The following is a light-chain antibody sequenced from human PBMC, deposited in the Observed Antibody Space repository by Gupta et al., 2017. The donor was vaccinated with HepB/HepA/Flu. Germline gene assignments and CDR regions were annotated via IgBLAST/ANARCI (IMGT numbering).Light chain of an antibody. V-gene: IGLV3-21*04. CDR3: QVEDSSSDHVV. CDR1: NFGSKS. CDR2: YDS. J-gene: IGLJ2*01. Sequence: SSVLTHPPSVSVAPGNTARLTRGGSNFGSKSVDWYQQKPVQAPVLVIYYDSDRPSGIPERFSGSNSGNTATLTISRVEAGDEADYYCQVEDSSSDHVVFGGGTKLTVL.